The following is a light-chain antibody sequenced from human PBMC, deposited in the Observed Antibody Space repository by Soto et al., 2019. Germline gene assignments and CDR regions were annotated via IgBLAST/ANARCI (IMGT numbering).Light chain of an antibody. V-gene: IGKV3-20*01. CDR1: QSVSSGY. J-gene: IGKJ1*01. CDR3: QHYGSSTRT. CDR2: GAS. Sequence: EVVLTQSPGTLSLSPGDTATLSCRATQSVSSGYLAWYQQKPGQAPRLLIYGASSRANGIPDRFSGIGSGADFTLTITGLEPDDFAVYSCQHYGSSTRTFGQGTK.